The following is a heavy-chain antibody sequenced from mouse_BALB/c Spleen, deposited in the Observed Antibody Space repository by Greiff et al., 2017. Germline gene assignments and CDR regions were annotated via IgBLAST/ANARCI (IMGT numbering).Heavy chain of an antibody. CDR3: ARDGYFPYAMDY. V-gene: IGHV3-6*02. D-gene: IGHD2-3*01. Sequence: EVQLVGSGPGLVKPSQSLSLTCSVTGYSITSGYYWNWIRQFPGNKLEWMGYISYDGSNNYNPSLKNRISITRDTSKNQFFLKLNSVTTEDTATYYCARDGYFPYAMDYWGQGTSVTVSS. J-gene: IGHJ4*01. CDR2: ISYDGSN. CDR1: GYSITSGYY.